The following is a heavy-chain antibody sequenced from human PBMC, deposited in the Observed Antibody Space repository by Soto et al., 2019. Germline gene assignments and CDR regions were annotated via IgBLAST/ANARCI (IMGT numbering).Heavy chain of an antibody. J-gene: IGHJ6*02. CDR2: IIPIFGTA. Sequence: QVQLVQSGAEVKKPGSSVKVSCKASGGTFSSHAISWVRQAPGQGLEWMGGIIPIFGTANYAQKFQGRVTITADESTSTAYMELSSLRSEDTAVYYCASAKYYYDSSGYPYYYYGMDVWGQGTTVTVSS. CDR3: ASAKYYYDSSGYPYYYYGMDV. V-gene: IGHV1-69*01. D-gene: IGHD3-22*01. CDR1: GGTFSSHA.